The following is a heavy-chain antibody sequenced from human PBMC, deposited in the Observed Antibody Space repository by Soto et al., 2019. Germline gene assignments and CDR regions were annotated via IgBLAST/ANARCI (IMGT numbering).Heavy chain of an antibody. CDR3: SRQASDFWSGKPQYYMDV. Sequence: EVQLVESGGGLVQPGGSLKLSCAASGFTFSGSAMHWVRQASGKGLEWVGRIRSKGNNYATAYGASLKGRFTISRDDSKNTAYLQMNRLNTEDKAVYYCSRQASDFWSGKPQYYMDVWGKGTTVTLSS. CDR2: IRSKGNNYAT. J-gene: IGHJ6*03. CDR1: GFTFSGSA. V-gene: IGHV3-73*01. D-gene: IGHD3-3*01.